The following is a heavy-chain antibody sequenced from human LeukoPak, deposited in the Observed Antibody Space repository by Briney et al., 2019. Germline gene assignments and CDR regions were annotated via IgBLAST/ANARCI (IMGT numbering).Heavy chain of an antibody. V-gene: IGHV3-64*01. CDR3: ARDEAGYGSD. D-gene: IGHD6-19*01. Sequence: GGSLRLSCAASGFTFSTYAMHWVRQAPGKGLERVSSITYDGGTTYYANSVKGRFTISRDNSKNTLYLQMGSLRDEDMSVYYCARDEAGYGSDWGQGTLVTVSS. CDR2: ITYDGGTT. CDR1: GFTFSTYA. J-gene: IGHJ1*01.